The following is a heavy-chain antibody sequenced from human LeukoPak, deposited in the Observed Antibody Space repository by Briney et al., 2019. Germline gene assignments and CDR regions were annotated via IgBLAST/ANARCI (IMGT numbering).Heavy chain of an antibody. D-gene: IGHD3-22*01. CDR2: INHSGST. J-gene: IGHJ4*02. CDR3: VRGGRYDSSGLFDS. Sequence: PSETLSLTCAVYGGSFSGYYWSWIRQPPGKGLEWIGEINHSGSTNHNPSLKSRVTISVDTSKNQFSLKLSSVTAADTAVYYCVRGGRYDSSGLFDSWGQGTLVTVSS. CDR1: GGSFSGYY. V-gene: IGHV4-34*01.